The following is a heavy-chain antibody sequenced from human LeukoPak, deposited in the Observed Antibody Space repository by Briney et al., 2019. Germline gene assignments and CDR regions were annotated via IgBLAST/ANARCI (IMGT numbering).Heavy chain of an antibody. CDR2: INAGNGNT. J-gene: IGHJ3*02. CDR3: ARAVPKSKAFDI. V-gene: IGHV1-3*03. Sequence: ASVKVSCKASGYTFTSYAMHWVRQAPGQRLEWMGWINAGNGNTKYSQEFQGRVTITRDTSASTAYMELSSLRSEDMAVYYCARAVPKSKAFDIWGQGTMVTVSS. CDR1: GYTFTSYA.